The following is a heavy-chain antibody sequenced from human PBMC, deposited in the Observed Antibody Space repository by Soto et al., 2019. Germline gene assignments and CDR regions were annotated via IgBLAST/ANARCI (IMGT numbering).Heavy chain of an antibody. D-gene: IGHD4-17*01. V-gene: IGHV3-48*02. J-gene: IGHJ6*02. Sequence: EVQLVESGGGSVQPGGSLRLSCAASGFTFSSYSINWVRQAPGKGLEWVSYISSSSSTIYYADSVKGRFTISRDNAKNSLYLQMTSLRDEDTAVYYCARDREPDYGDLLGYYYGMDVWGQGTTVTVSS. CDR1: GFTFSSYS. CDR3: ARDREPDYGDLLGYYYGMDV. CDR2: ISSSSSTI.